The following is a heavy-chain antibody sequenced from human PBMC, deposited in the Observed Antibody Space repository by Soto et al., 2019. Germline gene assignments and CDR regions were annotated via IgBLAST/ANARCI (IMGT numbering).Heavy chain of an antibody. V-gene: IGHV1-3*05. D-gene: IGHD4-4*01. CDR1: GYTFTSYA. CDR3: ARDPVTDDAFDI. CDR2: INAGNGNT. Sequence: QVQLVQSGAEEKKPGPSVKVSCKASGYTFTSYAMHWVRQAPGQRLEWMGWINAGNGNTKYSQKFQGRVTITRDTSASTAYMELSSLRSEDTAVYYCARDPVTDDAFDIWGQETMVTVSS. J-gene: IGHJ3*02.